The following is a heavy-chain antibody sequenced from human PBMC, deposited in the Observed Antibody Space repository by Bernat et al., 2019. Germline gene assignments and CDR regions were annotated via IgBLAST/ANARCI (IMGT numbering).Heavy chain of an antibody. Sequence: QVQLQESGPGLVKPSQTLSLTCTVSGGSISSGSYYWSWIRQPAGKGLEWIGRIYTSGSTNYNPSLKSRVTISVDTSKNQFSLKLSSVTAADTAVYYCTTGQTYYYGSGSYNYYYYGKDVWGQGTTVTVSS. CDR2: IYTSGST. CDR3: TTGQTYYYGSGSYNYYYYGKDV. J-gene: IGHJ6*02. D-gene: IGHD3-10*01. V-gene: IGHV4-61*02. CDR1: GGSISSGSYY.